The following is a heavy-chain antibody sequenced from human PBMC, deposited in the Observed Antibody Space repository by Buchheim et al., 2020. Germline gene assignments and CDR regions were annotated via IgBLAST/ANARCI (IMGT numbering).Heavy chain of an antibody. CDR1: GFTFSSYA. D-gene: IGHD4-11*01. CDR2: ISYDGSNK. CDR3: ARSTVTTLNYYYYGMDV. Sequence: QVQLVESGGGVVQPGRSLRLSCAASGFTFSSYAMHWVRQAPGKGLEWVAVISYDGSNKYYADSVKGRFTISRENSKNTLNLQMNSLRAEDTAVYYCARSTVTTLNYYYYGMDVWGQGTT. V-gene: IGHV3-30*04. J-gene: IGHJ6*02.